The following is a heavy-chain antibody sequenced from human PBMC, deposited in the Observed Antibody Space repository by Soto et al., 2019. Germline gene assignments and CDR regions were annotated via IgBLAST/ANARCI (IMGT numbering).Heavy chain of an antibody. J-gene: IGHJ4*02. CDR3: ARGWGWVAAAGTNYFDY. D-gene: IGHD6-13*01. V-gene: IGHV1-69*02. Sequence: GASVKVSCKASGGTFSSYTISWVRQAPGQGLEWMGRIIPILGIANYAQKFQGRVTITADKSTSTAYMELSSLRSEDTAVYYCARGWGWVAAAGTNYFDYWGQGTLVTVSS. CDR2: IIPILGIA. CDR1: GGTFSSYT.